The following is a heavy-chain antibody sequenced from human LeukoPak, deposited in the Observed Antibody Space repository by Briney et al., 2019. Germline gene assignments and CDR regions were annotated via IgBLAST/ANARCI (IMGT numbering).Heavy chain of an antibody. D-gene: IGHD7-27*01. CDR3: ASRKLGNDY. J-gene: IGHJ4*02. V-gene: IGHV4-34*01. CDR1: GGSFSGYY. Sequence: PSETLSLTCAVYGGSFSGYYWSWIRQPPGKGLEWIGEINHSGSTNYNPSLKSRVTISVDTSKNQFSLKLSSVTAADTAVYYCASRKLGNDYWGQGTQVTVSS. CDR2: INHSGST.